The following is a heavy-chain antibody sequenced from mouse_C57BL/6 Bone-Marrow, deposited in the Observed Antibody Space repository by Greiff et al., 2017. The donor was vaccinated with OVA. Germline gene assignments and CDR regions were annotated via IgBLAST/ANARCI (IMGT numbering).Heavy chain of an antibody. CDR3: AREENSSNSDV. CDR1: GYTFPSHW. CDR2: IFPGSGST. V-gene: IGHV1-56*01. J-gene: IGHJ1*03. D-gene: IGHD1-1*01. Sequence: QVHVKQSGPELVRPGASVKISCKAPGYTFPSHWMQWVRQRPGQGLEWIGEIFPGSGSTYYNEKFKGKATLTVDTSSSTAYMQLSSLTSEDSAVYFCAREENSSNSDVWGTGTTVTVSS.